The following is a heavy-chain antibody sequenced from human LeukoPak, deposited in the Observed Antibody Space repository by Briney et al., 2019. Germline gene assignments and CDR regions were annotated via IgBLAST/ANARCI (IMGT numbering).Heavy chain of an antibody. Sequence: ASVKVSCKASEYTFTDYYMHWVRQAPGQGLEWMGWISAYNGNTNYAQKFQGRVTMTTDTSTSTAYMELRSLRSDDTAVYYCARDRRARLWFGDLFVQGPQSGTYFDYWGQGTLVTVSS. V-gene: IGHV1-18*04. CDR1: EYTFTDYY. CDR3: ARDRRARLWFGDLFVQGPQSGTYFDY. J-gene: IGHJ4*02. D-gene: IGHD3-10*01. CDR2: ISAYNGNT.